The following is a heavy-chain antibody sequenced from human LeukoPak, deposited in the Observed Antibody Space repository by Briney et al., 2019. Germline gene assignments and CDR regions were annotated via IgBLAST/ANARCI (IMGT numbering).Heavy chain of an antibody. J-gene: IGHJ4*02. CDR2: IIPILGIA. V-gene: IGHV1-69*04. D-gene: IGHD3-22*01. CDR1: GYTFISYG. Sequence: ASVKVSCKASGYTFISYGISWVRQAPGQGLEWMGRIIPILGIANYAQKFQGRVTITADKSTSTAYMELSSLRSEDTAVYYCASLDDSSSYWGQGTLVTVSS. CDR3: ASLDDSSSY.